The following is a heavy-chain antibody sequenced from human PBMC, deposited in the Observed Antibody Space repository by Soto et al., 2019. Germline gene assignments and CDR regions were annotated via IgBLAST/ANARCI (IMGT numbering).Heavy chain of an antibody. CDR2: ISYDGSNK. D-gene: IGHD1-7*01. Sequence: GGSLRLSCAASGFTFSSYGMHWVRQAPGKGLEWVAVISYDGSNKYCADSVKGRFTISRDNSKNTLYLQMNSLRAEDTAVYYCAKDRGRVSGTTGDYYYGMDVWGQGTTVTVSS. V-gene: IGHV3-30*18. CDR3: AKDRGRVSGTTGDYYYGMDV. J-gene: IGHJ6*02. CDR1: GFTFSSYG.